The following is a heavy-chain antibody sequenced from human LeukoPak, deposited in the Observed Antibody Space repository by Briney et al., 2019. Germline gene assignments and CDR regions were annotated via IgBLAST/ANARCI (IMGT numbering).Heavy chain of an antibody. CDR2: INPNSGGT. CDR3: ARDSAPGDTYGLLGIDS. J-gene: IGHJ4*02. V-gene: IGHV1-2*02. CDR1: GYTFTGYY. Sequence: ASVKVSCKASGYTFTGYYMHWVRQAPGQGLEWMGWINPNSGGTNYAQKFQGRVTMTRDTSISTAYMELSRLRSDDTAVYYCARDSAPGDTYGLLGIDSWGQGTLVTVSS. D-gene: IGHD5-18*01.